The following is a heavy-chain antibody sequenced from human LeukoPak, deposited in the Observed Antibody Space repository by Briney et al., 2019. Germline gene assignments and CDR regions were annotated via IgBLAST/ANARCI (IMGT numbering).Heavy chain of an antibody. CDR2: IDASDSYT. D-gene: IGHD5-18*01. J-gene: IGHJ5*02. V-gene: IGHV5-10-1*01. CDR1: GYSFTNYR. CDR3: ARHVLYSYGPQWWFDP. Sequence: PGGSLRISCKGSGYSFTNYRISGVRHMPGRGLDWMGWIDASDSYTNYSPSFQGHVTISADKSSSTAYLQWSSLKASDTAIYYCARHVLYSYGPQWWFDPWGQGTLVTVSS.